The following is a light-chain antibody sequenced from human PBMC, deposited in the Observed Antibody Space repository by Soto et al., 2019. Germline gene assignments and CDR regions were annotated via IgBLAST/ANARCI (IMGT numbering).Light chain of an antibody. J-gene: IGLJ2*01. CDR1: SSDVGGYNY. Sequence: QSALTQPASVSGSPGQSITISCTGTSSDVGGYNYVSWYQQHPGKAPKLMIYDVSNRPSGVSNRFSGSKSGNTASLTISGLQAEDEADYYCSPYTISSTVVLGGGTKLTVL. V-gene: IGLV2-14*01. CDR3: SPYTISSTVV. CDR2: DVS.